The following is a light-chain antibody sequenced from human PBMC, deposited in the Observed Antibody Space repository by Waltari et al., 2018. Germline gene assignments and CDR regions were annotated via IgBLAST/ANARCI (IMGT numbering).Light chain of an antibody. CDR1: KGISTY. V-gene: IGKV1-17*01. CDR3: LQYKSQPYS. CDR2: AVS. J-gene: IGKJ2*03. Sequence: DIQITQSPSFLSASAGDPVPITCRASKGISTYLNWYQQRPGRAPKRRIYAVSTVESGVPSRFSGSGSGTDVTLTISSLQPEDFATYYCLQYKSQPYSFGPGTKVEIK.